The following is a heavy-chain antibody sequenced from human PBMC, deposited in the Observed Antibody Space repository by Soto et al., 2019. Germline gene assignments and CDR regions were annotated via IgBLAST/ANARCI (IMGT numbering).Heavy chain of an antibody. CDR2: IISGGNT. V-gene: IGHV3-23*01. J-gene: IGHJ4*02. CDR1: GFTFSNYA. Sequence: EVHLLESGGGLVQPGGSLRLSCAASGFTFSNYAMSWVRQAPGKGLEWVSTIISGGNTYYADSVKGRFIISRDNSKNTLYLQMNSLRAEDTAVYYCAKAFYSSDRGEVFDYWGQGTLVTVSS. CDR3: AKAFYSSDRGEVFDY. D-gene: IGHD6-19*01.